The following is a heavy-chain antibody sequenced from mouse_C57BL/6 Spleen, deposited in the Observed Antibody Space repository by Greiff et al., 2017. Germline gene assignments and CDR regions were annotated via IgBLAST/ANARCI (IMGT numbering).Heavy chain of an antibody. CDR1: GFTFTDYY. J-gene: IGHJ2*01. V-gene: IGHV1-26*01. D-gene: IGHD2-5*01. CDR2: INPNNGGT. CDR3: ARGDRNYPYYFDY. Sequence: EVKLQQSGPELVKPGASVKISCKASGFTFTDYYMNWVQQSPGKSLDGIGDINPNNGGTSYNQKVKGTATLTVDKSSSTAYMELRSLTSEDSAVDYCARGDRNYPYYFDYWGQGTTLTVSS.